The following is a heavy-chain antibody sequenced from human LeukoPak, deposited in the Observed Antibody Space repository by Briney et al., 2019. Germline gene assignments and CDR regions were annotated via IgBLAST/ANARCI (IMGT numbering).Heavy chain of an antibody. V-gene: IGHV4-59*08. Sequence: PSEPLSLTCTVSGGSISSYYWSWLRQPTGKGLEWFGYIYHSGSTNYKPSLKSRVTISVDTSKNQFSLKLTYVTAADPAAHSCARLQDWFEPWGQGTLVTASS. CDR1: GGSISSYY. J-gene: IGHJ5*02. CDR3: ARLQDWFEP. CDR2: IYHSGST.